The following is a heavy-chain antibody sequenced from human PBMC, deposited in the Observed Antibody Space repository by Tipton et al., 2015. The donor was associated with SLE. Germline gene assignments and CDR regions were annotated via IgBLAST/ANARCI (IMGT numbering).Heavy chain of an antibody. V-gene: IGHV3-30*04. Sequence: SLRLSCAASGFTFSSYAMHWVRQAPGKGLEWVAVISYDGSNKYYADSVKGRFTISRDNSKNTVYLQLSSLRAGDTATYYCVKDGPRYWNYDYYFDLWGRGTLVTVSS. CDR1: GFTFSSYA. D-gene: IGHD1-7*01. CDR2: ISYDGSNK. CDR3: VKDGPRYWNYDYYFDL. J-gene: IGHJ2*01.